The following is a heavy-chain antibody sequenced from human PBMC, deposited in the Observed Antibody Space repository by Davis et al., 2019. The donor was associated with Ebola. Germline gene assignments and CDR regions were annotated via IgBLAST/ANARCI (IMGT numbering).Heavy chain of an antibody. D-gene: IGHD3-22*01. CDR1: GGTFSSYS. J-gene: IGHJ4*02. Sequence: KVSCKASGGTFSSYSMNWVRQAPGKGLEWVGRIRAKSKSYATAYAESVKGRFTISRDDSKNTAYLQMNSLKIEDAAVYYCTTLIDFWGQGTLVTVSS. CDR3: TTLIDF. CDR2: IRAKSKSYAT. V-gene: IGHV3-73*01.